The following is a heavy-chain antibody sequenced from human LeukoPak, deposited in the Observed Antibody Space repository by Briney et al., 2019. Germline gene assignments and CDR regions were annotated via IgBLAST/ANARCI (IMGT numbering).Heavy chain of an antibody. CDR2: IYYSGNT. CDR3: ARTIGEAYYDTRFDP. CDR1: GGSISSYY. Sequence: SETLSLTCTVSGGSISSYYWGWIRQPPEKGLEWIGTIYYSGNTYYNPSLKSRVTISVDTSKNQFSLKLSSVTAADTAVYYCARTIGEAYYDTRFDPWGQGTLVTVSS. J-gene: IGHJ5*02. V-gene: IGHV4-39*01. D-gene: IGHD3-9*01.